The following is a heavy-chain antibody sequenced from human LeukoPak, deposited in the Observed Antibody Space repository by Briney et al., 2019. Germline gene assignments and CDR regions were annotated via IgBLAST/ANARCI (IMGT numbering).Heavy chain of an antibody. CDR1: GFTFSSYS. Sequence: GGSLRLSCAASGFTFSSYSMNWVRQAPGKGLEWVSSISSSSSYIYYADSVKGRFTISRDNAKNSLYLQMNSLRAEDTAVYYCARDSTYCSSTSCYIYYMDVWGKGTTVTVSS. CDR2: ISSSSSYI. CDR3: ARDSTYCSSTSCYIYYMDV. V-gene: IGHV3-21*01. D-gene: IGHD2-2*02. J-gene: IGHJ6*03.